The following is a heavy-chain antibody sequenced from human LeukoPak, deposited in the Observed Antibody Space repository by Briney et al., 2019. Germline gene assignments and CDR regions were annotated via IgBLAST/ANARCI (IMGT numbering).Heavy chain of an antibody. CDR2: IKDDGSES. CDR3: ARTIRGY. J-gene: IGHJ4*02. CDR1: GFTFSNYW. Sequence: GGSLRLSCAASGFTFSNYWMSWVHQAPGKGLEWVANIKDDGSESYYVDSVKGRFTISGDNAKNSLYLQMTSLRDEDTAVYYCARTIRGYWGQGTLVTVSS. D-gene: IGHD4/OR15-4a*01. V-gene: IGHV3-7*01.